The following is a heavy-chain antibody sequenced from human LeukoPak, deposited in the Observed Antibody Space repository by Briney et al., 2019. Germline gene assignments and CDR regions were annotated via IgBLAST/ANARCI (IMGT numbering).Heavy chain of an antibody. Sequence: SETLSLTCAVYGGSFSGYYWSWIRQPPGKGLEWIGEIHHSGSTNYNPSLKSRVTISVDTSKIQFSLKLSSVTAADTAVYYCARSRGWLQSHPLGYWGQGNLVTVSS. J-gene: IGHJ4*02. CDR3: ARSRGWLQSHPLGY. CDR2: IHHSGST. D-gene: IGHD5-24*01. CDR1: GGSFSGYY. V-gene: IGHV4-34*01.